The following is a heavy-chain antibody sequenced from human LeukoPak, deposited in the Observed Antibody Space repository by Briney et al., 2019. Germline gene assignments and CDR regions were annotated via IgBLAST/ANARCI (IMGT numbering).Heavy chain of an antibody. Sequence: GGSLRLSCAASGFSFSNYGMHWVRQAPGKGLEWVAVIWYDGSNKYYADSVKGRFTTSRDNSKNTLYVQMSSLRAEDTAVYYCARSNNGGWGYCDYWGQGSLVTVSS. D-gene: IGHD3-16*01. CDR2: IWYDGSNK. J-gene: IGHJ4*02. CDR1: GFSFSNYG. CDR3: ARSNNGGWGYCDY. V-gene: IGHV3-33*01.